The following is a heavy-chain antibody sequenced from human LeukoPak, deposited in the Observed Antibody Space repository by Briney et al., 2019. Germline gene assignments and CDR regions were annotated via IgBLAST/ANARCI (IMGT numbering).Heavy chain of an antibody. Sequence: GGSLRLSCAASGFTFSNYDMNWVRQAPGQGLEWVSHISSGGSIKYYADSLKGRFTISRDNAKNSLYPQMNSLRAEDTAVYYCAKGYFYDSSGYFDYRGQGTPVTVSS. CDR3: AKGYFYDSSGYFDY. CDR2: ISSGGSIK. J-gene: IGHJ4*02. D-gene: IGHD3-22*01. V-gene: IGHV3-48*03. CDR1: GFTFSNYD.